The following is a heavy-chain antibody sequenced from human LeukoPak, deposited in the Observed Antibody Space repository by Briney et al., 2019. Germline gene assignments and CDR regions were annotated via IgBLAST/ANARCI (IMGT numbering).Heavy chain of an antibody. CDR3: ARGSAAAFVTFDY. V-gene: IGHV1-8*01. CDR1: GYTFTSYD. Sequence: ASVKVSCKASGYTFTSYDINWVRQATGQGLEWMGWMNPNSGNTGYAQKFQGRVTMTRNTSISTAYMELSSLRFEDTAVYYCARGSAAAFVTFDYCGQGTLVTVSS. CDR2: MNPNSGNT. J-gene: IGHJ4*02. D-gene: IGHD6-13*01.